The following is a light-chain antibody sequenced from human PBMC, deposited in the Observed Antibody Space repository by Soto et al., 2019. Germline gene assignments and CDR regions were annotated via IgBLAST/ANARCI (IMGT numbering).Light chain of an antibody. CDR3: GSYTTSSNYV. V-gene: IGLV2-14*01. Sequence: SSRSQHSSVCGSPRQSINISCTGTSSDIDAYNYVSWYQQHPGKAPKLMIYDVSNRPSGISNRFSGSKSGNTASLTISGLQAEDEADYYCGSYTTSSNYVFGTGTNVTV. CDR1: SSDIDAYNY. J-gene: IGLJ1*01. CDR2: DVS.